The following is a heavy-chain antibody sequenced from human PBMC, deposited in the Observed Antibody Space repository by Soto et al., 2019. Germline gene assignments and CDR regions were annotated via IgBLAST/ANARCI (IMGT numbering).Heavy chain of an antibody. CDR2: ISYDGSNK. CDR1: GFTFSSYS. Sequence: QVQLVESGGGVVQPGRSLRLSCAASGFTFSSYSMHWVRQAPGKGLEWVAVISYDGSNKYYADSVKGRFTISRDNSKNTLYLQMNSLRVEDTAVYYCARGAGIAVAGTSFDYWGQGTLVTVSS. J-gene: IGHJ4*02. CDR3: ARGAGIAVAGTSFDY. D-gene: IGHD6-19*01. V-gene: IGHV3-30-3*01.